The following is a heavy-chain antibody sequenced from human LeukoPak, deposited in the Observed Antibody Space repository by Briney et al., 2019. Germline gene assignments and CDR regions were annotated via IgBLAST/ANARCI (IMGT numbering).Heavy chain of an antibody. CDR3: AKDHASLDTAMVKLFEFHY. V-gene: IGHV3-30*18. J-gene: IGHJ4*02. CDR1: GFTFSSYG. Sequence: PGGSLRLSCAASGFTFSSYGMHWVRQAPGKGLEWVAVISYDGSNKYYADSVKGRFTISRDNSKNTLYLQMNSLRAEDTAVYYCAKDHASLDTAMVKLFEFHYWGQGTLVTVSS. D-gene: IGHD5-18*01. CDR2: ISYDGSNK.